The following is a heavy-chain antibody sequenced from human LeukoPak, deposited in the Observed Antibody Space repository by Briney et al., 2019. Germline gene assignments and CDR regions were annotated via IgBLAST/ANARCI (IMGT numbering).Heavy chain of an antibody. CDR3: ARDGLSTVTTPRGLGYFDL. J-gene: IGHJ2*01. V-gene: IGHV4-38-2*02. D-gene: IGHD4-17*01. CDR1: GYSISSDNY. CDR2: IYQTGST. Sequence: HPSETLSLTCTVSGYSISSDNYWGWIRQPPGKGLEWIGNIYQTGSTYYNPSLTSRVTISIDTLKNQFSLKLSSVTAADTAVYYCARDGLSTVTTPRGLGYFDLWGRGTLVTVSS.